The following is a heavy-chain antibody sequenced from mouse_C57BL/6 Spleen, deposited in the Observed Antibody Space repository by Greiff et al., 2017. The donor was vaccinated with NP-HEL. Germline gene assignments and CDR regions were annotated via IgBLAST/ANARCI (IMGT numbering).Heavy chain of an antibody. J-gene: IGHJ4*01. CDR3: ARCGDGYSYAMDY. V-gene: IGHV1-80*01. CDR1: GYAFSSYW. CDR2: IYPGDGDT. Sequence: VKLQESGAELVKPGASVKISCKASGYAFSSYWMNWVKQRPGKGLEWIGQIYPGDGDTNYNGKFKGKATLTADKSSSTAYMQLSSLTSEDSAVYFCARCGDGYSYAMDYWGQGTSVTVSS. D-gene: IGHD2-3*01.